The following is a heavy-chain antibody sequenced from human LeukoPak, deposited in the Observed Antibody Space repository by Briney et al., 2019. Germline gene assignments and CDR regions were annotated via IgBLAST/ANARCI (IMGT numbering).Heavy chain of an antibody. CDR1: GGSISNYY. D-gene: IGHD3-10*01. J-gene: IGHJ4*02. CDR2: IYYSGGT. Sequence: PSETLSLTCTVSGGSISNYYWGWIRQPPGKGLEWIGSIYYSGGTYYNPSLKSRVTISVDTSKNQFSLKVSSVTAADTAVYYCARSYGSGSSAGYWGQGTLVTVSS. V-gene: IGHV4-39*01. CDR3: ARSYGSGSSAGY.